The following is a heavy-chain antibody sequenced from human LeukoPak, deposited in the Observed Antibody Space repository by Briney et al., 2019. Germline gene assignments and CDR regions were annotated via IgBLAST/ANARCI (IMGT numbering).Heavy chain of an antibody. Sequence: GGSLRLSCAASGFPFSSHAMSWVRQPPGKGLEWVAAISNGKTYYADSVRGRFAISRDDSANTVYLHMNSLRDEDTALYHCVREAGYCAPVCVKTNWFDPWGQGTLVTVSS. J-gene: IGHJ5*02. V-gene: IGHV3-23*01. D-gene: IGHD2-15*01. CDR1: GFPFSSHA. CDR3: VREAGYCAPVCVKTNWFDP. CDR2: ISNGKT.